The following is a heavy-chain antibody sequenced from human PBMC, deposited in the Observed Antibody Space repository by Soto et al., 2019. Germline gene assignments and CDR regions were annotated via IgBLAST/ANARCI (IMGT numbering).Heavy chain of an antibody. CDR1: GYTFTSYG. CDR2: ISAYNGNT. Sequence: QVQLVQSGAEVKKPGASVKVSCKASGYTFTSYGISWVRQAPGQGLEWMGWISAYNGNTNYAQKLQGRVTMTTDTSTSTADMELRSLRSDDTAVYYCARDSEYSSGWRDAFEIWGQGTMVTVSS. V-gene: IGHV1-18*01. J-gene: IGHJ3*02. CDR3: ARDSEYSSGWRDAFEI. D-gene: IGHD6-19*01.